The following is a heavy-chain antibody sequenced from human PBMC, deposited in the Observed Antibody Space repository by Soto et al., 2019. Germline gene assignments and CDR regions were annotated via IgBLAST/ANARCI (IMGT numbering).Heavy chain of an antibody. CDR2: IYYSGST. CDR1: GGSISRYY. J-gene: IGHJ4*02. V-gene: IGHV4-59*01. CDR3: ARRYGGNFDY. Sequence: PSETLSLTCTVSGGSISRYYWSWIRQPPGKGLEWIGYIYYSGSTNYNPSLKSRVTISVDTSKNQFSLKLSSVTAADTAVYYCARRYGGNFDYWGQGTLVTVFS. D-gene: IGHD3-16*01.